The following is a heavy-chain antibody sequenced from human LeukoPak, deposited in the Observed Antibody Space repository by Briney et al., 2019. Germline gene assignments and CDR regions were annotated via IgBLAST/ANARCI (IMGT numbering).Heavy chain of an antibody. D-gene: IGHD5-24*01. V-gene: IGHV3-74*01. Sequence: GGSLRLSCAASGFTFSSYWMHWVRQAPGKGLVWVSRINSDGSSTSYADSVKGRFTISRDNAKNTLYLQMNSLRAEDTAVYYCARDDLRDGYNFCSDYWGQGTLVTVSS. CDR1: GFTFSSYW. CDR3: ARDDLRDGYNFCSDY. CDR2: INSDGSST. J-gene: IGHJ4*02.